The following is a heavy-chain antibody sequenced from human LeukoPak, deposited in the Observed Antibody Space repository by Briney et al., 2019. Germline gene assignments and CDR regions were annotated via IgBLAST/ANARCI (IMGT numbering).Heavy chain of an antibody. D-gene: IGHD5-18*01. CDR2: INPSGRT. J-gene: IGHJ4*02. CDR3: ARALSDTAMGRAPYYFDY. V-gene: IGHV4-34*01. CDR1: GGSFSGYY. Sequence: PSETLSLTCAVYGGSFSGYYLSWLRQPPGKGLEWIGEINPSGRTNYIPPLKPRVTISVHTSKNQFSLKLSSVPAADTAVYYCARALSDTAMGRAPYYFDYWGQGTLVTVSS.